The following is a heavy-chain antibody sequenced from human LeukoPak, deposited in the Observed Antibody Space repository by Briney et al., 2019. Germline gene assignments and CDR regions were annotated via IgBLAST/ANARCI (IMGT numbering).Heavy chain of an antibody. J-gene: IGHJ4*02. V-gene: IGHV4-34*01. Sequence: SETLSLTCTVSGGSISSYYWSWIRQPPGKGLEWIGEINHSGSTNYNPSLKSRVTISVDTSKNQFSLKLSSVTAADTAVYYCARTNRILTGSGRFDYWGQGTLVTVSS. CDR1: GGSISSYY. CDR2: INHSGST. CDR3: ARTNRILTGSGRFDY. D-gene: IGHD3-9*01.